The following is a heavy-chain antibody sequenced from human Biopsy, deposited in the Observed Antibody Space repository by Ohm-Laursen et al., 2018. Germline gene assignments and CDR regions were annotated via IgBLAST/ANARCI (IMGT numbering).Heavy chain of an antibody. CDR1: GFPFSSYA. V-gene: IGHV3-23*01. CDR2: ITVSADPT. Sequence: SLRLSCAASGFPFSSYAMNWVRQAPGKGLERVSAITVSADPTYYADSVRGRFTVSRDNSQNTLYLQMNSLRAEDTAIYYCPKGRVGNSGSLDIWGHGTMVTVSS. J-gene: IGHJ3*02. D-gene: IGHD1-1*01. CDR3: PKGRVGNSGSLDI.